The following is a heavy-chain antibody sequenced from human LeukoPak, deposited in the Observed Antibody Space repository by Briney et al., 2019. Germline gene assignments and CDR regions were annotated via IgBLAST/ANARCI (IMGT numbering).Heavy chain of an antibody. J-gene: IGHJ4*02. V-gene: IGHV3-30-3*01. CDR3: ARDFDSSGWYDY. Sequence: PGGSLRLSCSASGFTFSSYAMHWVRQAPGKGLEWVAVISYDGSNKYYADSVKGRFTISRDNSKNTLYLQMNSLRAEDTAVYYCARDFDSSGWYDYWGQGTLVTVSS. CDR1: GFTFSSYA. CDR2: ISYDGSNK. D-gene: IGHD6-19*01.